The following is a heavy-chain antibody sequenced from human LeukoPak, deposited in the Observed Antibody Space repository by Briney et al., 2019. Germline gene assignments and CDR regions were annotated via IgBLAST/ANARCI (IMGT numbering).Heavy chain of an antibody. V-gene: IGHV5-51*01. CDR1: GYSFASYW. D-gene: IGHD5-12*01. Sequence: PGESLKISCKASGYSFASYWIGWVRQMSGKGLEWMAIIHPNDASTIYSPSFQGQVTISADKSINTAYLQWSTLKASDTAMYYCAGWLRPMDAFDIWGQGTMVTVSS. CDR2: IHPNDAST. CDR3: AGWLRPMDAFDI. J-gene: IGHJ3*02.